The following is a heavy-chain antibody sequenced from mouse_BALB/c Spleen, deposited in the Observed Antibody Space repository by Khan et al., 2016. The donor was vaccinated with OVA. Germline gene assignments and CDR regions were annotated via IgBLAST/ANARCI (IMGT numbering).Heavy chain of an antibody. D-gene: IGHD1-1*01. Sequence: EVQLVESGPGLVKPSQSLSLTCTVTGYSITSDYAWNWIRQFPGNKLEWMGYISYSGDTAYNPSLKSRISITRDTSKNQFFLQLNSVTTEDTATYYCASMILDYYGSNFGGYYFDYWGQGTTLTVSS. J-gene: IGHJ2*01. CDR2: ISYSGDT. CDR1: GYSITSDYA. CDR3: ASMILDYYGSNFGGYYFDY. V-gene: IGHV3-2*02.